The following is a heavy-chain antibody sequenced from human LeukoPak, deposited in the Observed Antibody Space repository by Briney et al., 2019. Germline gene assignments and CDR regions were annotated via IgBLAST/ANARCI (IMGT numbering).Heavy chain of an antibody. J-gene: IGHJ4*02. CDR3: ARWYIAAAGNYFDY. Sequence: SETLSLTCTVSGGSISSSSYYWGWIRQPPGKGLEWIGSIYYSGSTYYNPSLKSRVTISVDTSKNQFSLKLSSVTAADTAVYYCARWYIAAAGNYFDYWGQGTLVTVSS. V-gene: IGHV4-39*01. CDR1: GGSISSSSYY. CDR2: IYYSGST. D-gene: IGHD6-13*01.